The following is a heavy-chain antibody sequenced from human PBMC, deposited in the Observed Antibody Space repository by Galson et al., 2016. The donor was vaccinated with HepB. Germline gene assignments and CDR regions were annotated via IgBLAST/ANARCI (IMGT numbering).Heavy chain of an antibody. Sequence: SLRLSCAASGFTFSSYWMTWVRQAPGKGPEWVAHIKEDGSETYYVESVKGRFTISRANAKNSLYLQMNSLRAEDTAVYSCVTERRTSSWCFWGQGTLVTVSS. CDR1: GFTFSSYW. V-gene: IGHV3-7*01. CDR2: IKEDGSET. D-gene: IGHD6-13*01. J-gene: IGHJ1*01. CDR3: VTERRTSSWCF.